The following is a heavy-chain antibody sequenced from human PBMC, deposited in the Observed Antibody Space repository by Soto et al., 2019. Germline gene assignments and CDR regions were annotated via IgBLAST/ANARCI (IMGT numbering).Heavy chain of an antibody. CDR3: ARDGLYYGDGFDY. CDR1: GFTFSSYA. J-gene: IGHJ4*02. Sequence: GGSLRLSCAASGFTFSSYAMHWVRQAPGKGLEWVAVISYDGSNKYYADSVKGRFPISRDNSKNTLYLQMNSLRAEDTAVYYCARDGLYYGDGFDYWGQGTLVTVSS. V-gene: IGHV3-30-3*01. CDR2: ISYDGSNK. D-gene: IGHD4-17*01.